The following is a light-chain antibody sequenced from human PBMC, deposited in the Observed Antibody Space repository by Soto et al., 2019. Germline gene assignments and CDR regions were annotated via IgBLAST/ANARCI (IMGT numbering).Light chain of an antibody. J-gene: IGKJ5*01. CDR1: QSVSSN. CDR2: GAS. CDR3: QQYNNWPHSIT. Sequence: EIVLTQSPGTLSLSPGERATLSCRASQSVSSNLAWYQQKPGKAPRLLIYGASTRAAGIPARFSGSGSGTEFTLTIRSLQSEDFAVYYCQQYNNWPHSITFGQGTRLEIK. V-gene: IGKV3-15*01.